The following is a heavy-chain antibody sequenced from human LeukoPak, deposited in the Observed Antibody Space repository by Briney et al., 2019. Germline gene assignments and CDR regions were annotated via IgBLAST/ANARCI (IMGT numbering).Heavy chain of an antibody. J-gene: IGHJ5*02. D-gene: IGHD2-15*01. Sequence: PSETLSLTCAVYGGSFSGYYWSWIRQPPGKGLEWIGEINHSGSINYNPSLKSRVTISVDTSKNQFSLKLSSVTAADTAVYYCARGRRVVVAATKGYWFDPWGQGTLVTVSS. CDR1: GGSFSGYY. CDR2: INHSGSI. V-gene: IGHV4-34*01. CDR3: ARGRRVVVAATKGYWFDP.